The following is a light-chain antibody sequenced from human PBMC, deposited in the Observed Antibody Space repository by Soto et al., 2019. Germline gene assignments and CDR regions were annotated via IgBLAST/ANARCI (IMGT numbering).Light chain of an antibody. Sequence: DILMTQSPLSLPVTPGEPASISCRSSQSLLQSNGNNYLDWYLQKPGQSPQLLMYLASNRASGVPDRFSGSGSGTESTLKISRVEAEDVGVYYCMQALQTPRFGQGTKVEIK. CDR3: MQALQTPR. CDR2: LAS. J-gene: IGKJ1*01. CDR1: QSLLQSNGNNY. V-gene: IGKV2-28*01.